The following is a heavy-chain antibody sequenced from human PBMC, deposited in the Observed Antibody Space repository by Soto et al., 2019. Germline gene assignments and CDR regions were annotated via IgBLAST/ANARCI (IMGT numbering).Heavy chain of an antibody. D-gene: IGHD3-16*01. V-gene: IGHV1-18*01. CDR1: GYTFTSYG. CDR3: ARHYDYIWGSRRYNWFDP. CDR2: ISAYNGNT. J-gene: IGHJ5*02. Sequence: EASVKVSCKVSGYTFTSYGISWVRQAPGQGLEWMGWISAYNGNTNYAQKHQGRVTMTTDTSTSTAYMELRSLRSDDTAVYYCARHYDYIWGSRRYNWFDPWGQGTLVTVSS.